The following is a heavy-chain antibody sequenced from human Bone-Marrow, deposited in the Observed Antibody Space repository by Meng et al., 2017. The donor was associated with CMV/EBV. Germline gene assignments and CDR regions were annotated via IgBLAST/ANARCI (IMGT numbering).Heavy chain of an antibody. J-gene: IGHJ5*02. V-gene: IGHV4-61*01. CDR1: GVSVNSDYNY. Sequence: QVQLQESGPGLVKPSETLSLTCTVSGVSVNSDYNYWSWIRQPPGKGLKWIGFFHYSGSSTYNPSLRSRVTISGDTSNNQFFLRLSSVTAADTAVYYCVRELRYSRGWSRFDPWGPGTLVTVSS. D-gene: IGHD6-19*01. CDR2: FHYSGSS. CDR3: VRELRYSRGWSRFDP.